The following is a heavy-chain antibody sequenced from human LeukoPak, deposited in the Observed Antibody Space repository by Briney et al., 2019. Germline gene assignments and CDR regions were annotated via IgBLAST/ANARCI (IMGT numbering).Heavy chain of an antibody. CDR2: IYYSGST. CDR3: ARDVEYGVLGYYYGMDV. J-gene: IGHJ6*02. CDR1: GGSISSGGYY. V-gene: IGHV4-31*03. D-gene: IGHD2-2*01. Sequence: SETLSLTCTVSGGSISSGGYYWSWIRQHPGKGLEWIGYIYYSGSTYYNPSLKSRVTISVDTSKNQFSLKLSSVSAADTAVYYCARDVEYGVLGYYYGMDVWGQGTTVTVSS.